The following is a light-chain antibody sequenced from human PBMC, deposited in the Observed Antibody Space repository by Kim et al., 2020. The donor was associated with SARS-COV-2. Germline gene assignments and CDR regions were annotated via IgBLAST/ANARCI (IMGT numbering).Light chain of an antibody. Sequence: AIQVTQSPSSLSASVGDTVTITCRASQDIGSELGWYLQKPGKAPELLIRGASTVQSGVPSRFSGSGFGTDFTLTIISLQPEDFATYFCLQDYNYPRTFGQGTRLEIK. CDR1: QDIGSE. J-gene: IGKJ5*01. V-gene: IGKV1-6*01. CDR2: GAS. CDR3: LQDYNYPRT.